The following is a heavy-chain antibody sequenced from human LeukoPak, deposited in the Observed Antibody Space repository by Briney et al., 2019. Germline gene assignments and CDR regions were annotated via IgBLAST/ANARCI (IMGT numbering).Heavy chain of an antibody. V-gene: IGHV3-43*02. CDR3: AKVLGYYDSSGYYQEGGFDY. CDR2: ISGDGGST. Sequence: SGGSLRLSCAASGFTFDDYAMHWVRQAPGKGLEWVSLISGDGGSTYYADSVKGRFTISRDNSKNSLYLQMNSLRTEDTALYYSAKVLGYYDSSGYYQEGGFDYWGQGTLVTVSS. CDR1: GFTFDDYA. J-gene: IGHJ4*02. D-gene: IGHD3-22*01.